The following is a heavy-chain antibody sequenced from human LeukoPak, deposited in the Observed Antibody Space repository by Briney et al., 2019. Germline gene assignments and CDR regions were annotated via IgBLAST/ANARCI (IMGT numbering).Heavy chain of an antibody. CDR1: GGTFSSYA. V-gene: IGHV1-69*05. Sequence: SVKVSCKASGGTFSSYAISWVRQAPGQGLEWMGGIIPIFSTANYAQKFQGRVTITTDESTSTAYMELSSLRSEDTAVYYCARGGCSSTSCYFVDYWGQGTLVTVSS. CDR3: ARGGCSSTSCYFVDY. D-gene: IGHD2-2*01. J-gene: IGHJ4*02. CDR2: IIPIFSTA.